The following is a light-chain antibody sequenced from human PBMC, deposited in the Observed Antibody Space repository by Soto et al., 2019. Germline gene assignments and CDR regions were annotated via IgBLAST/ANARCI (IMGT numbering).Light chain of an antibody. J-gene: IGLJ2*01. CDR2: EVS. CDR1: SSDVGGYNY. Sequence: QLVLTQPASVSGSPGQSITISCTGTSSDVGGYNYVSWYQQHPGKAPKLMIYEVSNRPSGVSNRFSGSKSGNTASVTISGLQAEDEADYYCSSYTSSSTVVFGGGTQLTVL. V-gene: IGLV2-14*01. CDR3: SSYTSSSTVV.